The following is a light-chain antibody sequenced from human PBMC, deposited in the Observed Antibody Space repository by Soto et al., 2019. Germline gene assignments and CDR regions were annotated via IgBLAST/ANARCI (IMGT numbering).Light chain of an antibody. CDR3: QQYYNTPPYT. J-gene: IGKJ2*01. CDR1: QNVLYKSNNENY. Sequence: DIVMTQSPDSLAVSLGERATINCKSSQNVLYKSNNENYLAWYQQKPGQPPKLLIYWASTRKPGVPDRFSGSGSGSDFTLTISRLQAEDVAVYYYQQYYNTPPYTFGQGTKLEI. V-gene: IGKV4-1*01. CDR2: WAS.